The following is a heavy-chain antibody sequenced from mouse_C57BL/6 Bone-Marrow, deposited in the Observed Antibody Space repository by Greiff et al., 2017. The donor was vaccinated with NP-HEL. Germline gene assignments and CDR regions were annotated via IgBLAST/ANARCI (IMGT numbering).Heavy chain of an antibody. CDR1: GFTFSNYW. J-gene: IGHJ4*01. D-gene: IGHD3-2*02. CDR2: IRLKSDNYAT. Sequence: EVKLVESGGGLVQPGGSMKLSCVASGFTFSNYWMNWVRQSPEKGLEWVAQIRLKSDNYATHYAESVKGRFTISRDDSKSSVYLQMNNLRAEDTGIYYCYSSGYVGYAMDYWGQGTSVTVSS. V-gene: IGHV6-3*01. CDR3: YSSGYVGYAMDY.